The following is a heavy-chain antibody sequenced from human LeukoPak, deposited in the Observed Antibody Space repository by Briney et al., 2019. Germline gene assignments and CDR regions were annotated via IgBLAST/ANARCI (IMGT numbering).Heavy chain of an antibody. CDR3: ARDQIPAAAIPNWFDP. D-gene: IGHD2-2*01. Sequence: TVKVSCKASGGTFSSYAISWVRQAPGQGLEWMGRIIPIFGTANYAQKFQGRVTITTDESTSTAYMELSSLRSEDTAVYYCARDQIPAAAIPNWFDPWGQGTLVTVSS. CDR2: IIPIFGTA. CDR1: GGTFSSYA. V-gene: IGHV1-69*05. J-gene: IGHJ5*02.